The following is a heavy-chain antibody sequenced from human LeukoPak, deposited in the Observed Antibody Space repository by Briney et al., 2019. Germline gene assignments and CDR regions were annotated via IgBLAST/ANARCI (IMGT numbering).Heavy chain of an antibody. CDR2: IYTTGST. V-gene: IGHV4-61*02. D-gene: IGHD2-15*01. CDR1: GGSISSGNYY. CDR3: ARAPCSGGSCQDGLDY. J-gene: IGHJ4*02. Sequence: SQTLSLTCTVSGGSISSGNYYWSWIRQPAGKGLEWIGRIYTTGSTNYNPSLKSRVTISVDTSKNQFSLRLNSVTAADTAVYYCARAPCSGGSCQDGLDYWGQGTLVTVSS.